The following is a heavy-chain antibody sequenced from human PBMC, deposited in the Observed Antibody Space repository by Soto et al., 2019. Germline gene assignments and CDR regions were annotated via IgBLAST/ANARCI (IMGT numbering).Heavy chain of an antibody. Sequence: QPGGSLRLSCGASGFTLSNYWMTWVRQAPGKGLEWVANINKDGSQKNYVDSVKGRFTIARDNGQNSLSLQMNSLRVEDTAVYYCVRELGLAYWGQGALVTVSS. CDR2: INKDGSQK. J-gene: IGHJ4*02. CDR3: VRELGLAY. V-gene: IGHV3-7*03. CDR1: GFTLSNYW. D-gene: IGHD7-27*01.